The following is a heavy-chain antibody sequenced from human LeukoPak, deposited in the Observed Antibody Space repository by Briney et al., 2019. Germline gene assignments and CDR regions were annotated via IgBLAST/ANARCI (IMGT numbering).Heavy chain of an antibody. CDR3: AKVKQLWDPAFDY. Sequence: GGSLRLSCEASGFTFSSYSLNWVRQAPGKGLEWISYISTSTTTIYYANSVKGRFTISRDNAKKSLYLQMNSLRVEDTGVYYCAKVKQLWDPAFDYWGQGTLVTVSS. V-gene: IGHV3-48*01. CDR1: GFTFSSYS. CDR2: ISTSTTTI. D-gene: IGHD5-18*01. J-gene: IGHJ4*02.